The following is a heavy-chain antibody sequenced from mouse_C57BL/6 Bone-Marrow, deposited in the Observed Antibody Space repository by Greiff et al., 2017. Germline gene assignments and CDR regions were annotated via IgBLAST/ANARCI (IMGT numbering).Heavy chain of an antibody. D-gene: IGHD2-3*01. CDR2: ISYSGST. Sequence: EVKLQESGPGMVKPSQSLSLTCTVTGYSITSGYDWHWIRHFPGNKLEWMGYISYSGSTNYNPSLKNRISITHDTSKNHFFLKLNSVTTEDTATYYCARVDGYCYFDYWGQGTTLTVSS. CDR3: ARVDGYCYFDY. V-gene: IGHV3-1*01. J-gene: IGHJ2*01. CDR1: GYSITSGYD.